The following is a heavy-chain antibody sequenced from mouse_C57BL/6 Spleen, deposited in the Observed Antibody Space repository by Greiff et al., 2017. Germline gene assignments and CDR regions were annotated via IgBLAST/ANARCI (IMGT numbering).Heavy chain of an antibody. CDR3: ARYEAEGLRPYAMDY. J-gene: IGHJ4*01. CDR2: IYPGSGST. V-gene: IGHV1-55*01. Sequence: QVQLQQPGAELVKPGASVKMSCKASGYTFTSYWITWVKQRPGQGLEWIGDIYPGSGSTNYNEKFKSKATLTVDTSSSTAYMQLSSLTSEDSAVYYCARYEAEGLRPYAMDYWGQGTSVTVSS. CDR1: GYTFTSYW. D-gene: IGHD1-1*01.